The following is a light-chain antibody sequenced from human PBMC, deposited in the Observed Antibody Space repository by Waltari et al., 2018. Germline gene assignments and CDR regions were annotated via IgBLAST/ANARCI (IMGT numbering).Light chain of an antibody. V-gene: IGLV1-47*01. CDR1: GSNVGRNY. CDR2: RND. J-gene: IGLJ3*02. CDR3: AVWDDSVSGWV. Sequence: QSVVTQPPSASETPGQRVPISCSGSGSNVGRNYVTWYQQVPGTAPKVVIYRNDRRPSGVPDRFSGSKSGTSASLAISGLRSEDEADYYCAVWDDSVSGWVFGGGTKLTVL.